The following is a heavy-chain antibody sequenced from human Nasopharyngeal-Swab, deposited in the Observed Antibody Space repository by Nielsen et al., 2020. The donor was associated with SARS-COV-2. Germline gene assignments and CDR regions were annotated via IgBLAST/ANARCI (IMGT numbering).Heavy chain of an antibody. CDR2: IGTAGDT. J-gene: IGHJ6*03. V-gene: IGHV3-13*01. CDR3: TRTLSASYMDV. CDR1: GFTFSRFD. Sequence: GGSLRLSCAAYGFTFSRFDMHWVSQVMGKGLEWVSAIGTAGDTYYPRSMKGRFTISRGDAENILYLQMNSLRAEDTAVYYCTRTLSASYMDVWGKGTTVTVSS.